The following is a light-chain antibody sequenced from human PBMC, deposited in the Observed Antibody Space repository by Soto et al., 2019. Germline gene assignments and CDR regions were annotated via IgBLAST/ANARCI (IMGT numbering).Light chain of an antibody. CDR1: QSVLYSSNNKNY. CDR3: QQYESTPPT. Sequence: DIVMTQSPDSLAVSLGXRATXNCKSSQSVLYSSNNKNYLAWYQQRPGQPPKLLIYWASTRESGVPDRFSGSGSGTDFTLTITSLQAEDVAVYYCQQYESTPPTFGQGTKLEIK. CDR2: WAS. J-gene: IGKJ2*01. V-gene: IGKV4-1*01.